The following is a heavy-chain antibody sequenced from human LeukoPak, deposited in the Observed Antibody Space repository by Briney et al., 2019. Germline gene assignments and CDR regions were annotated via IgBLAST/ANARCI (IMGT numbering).Heavy chain of an antibody. D-gene: IGHD4-23*01. Sequence: SETLSLTCTVSSASISSYFWSWIRQPPGKGLEWIGYIYYTGNTHYTPSLESRVTISVDTSKNQFSLKLSSVTAADTAVYYCASSADGGLDAFDIWGQGTMVTVSS. V-gene: IGHV4-59*01. CDR3: ASSADGGLDAFDI. CDR2: IYYTGNT. CDR1: SASISSYF. J-gene: IGHJ3*02.